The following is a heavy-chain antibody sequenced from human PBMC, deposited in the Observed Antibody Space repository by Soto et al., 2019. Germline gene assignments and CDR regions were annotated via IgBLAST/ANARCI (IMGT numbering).Heavy chain of an antibody. V-gene: IGHV1-2*02. CDR2: ISPHSGGT. CDR3: AREEQTGANYSLDY. CDR1: GYTFTGYY. J-gene: IGHJ4*02. Sequence: QVRLVQSGAEVKKPGASVKVSCKASGYTFTGYYIHWVRQAPGQGLEWMGSISPHSGGTNYAQRFQGRVTMTRDTSMTTVYMEMSGLTSDDTAVYYCAREEQTGANYSLDYWGQGTLVTVSS. D-gene: IGHD7-27*01.